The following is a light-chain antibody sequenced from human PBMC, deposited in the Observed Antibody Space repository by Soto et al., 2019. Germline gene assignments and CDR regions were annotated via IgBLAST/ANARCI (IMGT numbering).Light chain of an antibody. CDR2: RNN. CDR3: AAWDDSLNAYV. J-gene: IGLJ1*01. CDR1: SSNIGSSS. Sequence: SVLTQPSSASGTPGQRVTMSCSGSSSNIGSSSVYWYQQLPGTAPKLLTFRNNQRPSGVPDRFSGSKSGTSASLAISGLRSEDEADYYCAAWDDSLNAYVFGTGTKVTVL. V-gene: IGLV1-47*01.